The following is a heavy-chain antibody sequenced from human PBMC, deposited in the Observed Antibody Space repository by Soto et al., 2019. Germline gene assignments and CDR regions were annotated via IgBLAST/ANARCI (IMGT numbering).Heavy chain of an antibody. J-gene: IGHJ4*02. CDR1: GFTFSSYG. CDR2: ISYDGSNK. CDR3: AKDQKTAILLWFGELPSYGLDY. Sequence: GGSLRLSCAACGFTFSSYGMHWVRQAPGKGLEWVAVISYDGSNKYYADSVKGRFTISRDNSKNTLYLQMNSLRAEDTAVYYCAKDQKTAILLWFGELPSYGLDYWGQGTLVTVSS. V-gene: IGHV3-30*18. D-gene: IGHD3-10*01.